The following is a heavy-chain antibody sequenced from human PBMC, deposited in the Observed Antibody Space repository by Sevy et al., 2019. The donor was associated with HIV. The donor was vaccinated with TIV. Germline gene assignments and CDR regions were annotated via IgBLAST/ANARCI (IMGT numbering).Heavy chain of an antibody. CDR2: ISSSGSTI. D-gene: IGHD3-22*01. Sequence: GGSLRLSCAASGFTFSDYYMSWIRQAPGKGLEWVSYISSSGSTIYYADSVKGRFTISRDNAKNSLSLQMNSLRAEDTAVYYCARDHYYDSSGYYLPTGDYWGQGTLVTVSS. CDR3: ARDHYYDSSGYYLPTGDY. J-gene: IGHJ4*02. V-gene: IGHV3-11*01. CDR1: GFTFSDYY.